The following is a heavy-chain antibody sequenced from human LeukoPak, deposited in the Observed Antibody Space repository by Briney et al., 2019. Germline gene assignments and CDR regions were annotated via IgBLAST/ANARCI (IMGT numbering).Heavy chain of an antibody. Sequence: GGSLRLSCAASGFTFSSYWMSWVRQAPGKGLEWVAVISYDGSNKYYADSVKGRFTISRDNSKNTLYLQMNSLRAEDTAVYYCARDRCGGDCYTTFDYWGQGTLVTVSS. CDR3: ARDRCGGDCYTTFDY. V-gene: IGHV3-30*03. CDR1: GFTFSSYW. D-gene: IGHD2-21*02. CDR2: ISYDGSNK. J-gene: IGHJ4*02.